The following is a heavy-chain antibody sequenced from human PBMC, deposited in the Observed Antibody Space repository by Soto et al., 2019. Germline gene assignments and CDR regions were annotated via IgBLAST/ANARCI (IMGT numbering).Heavy chain of an antibody. D-gene: IGHD3-22*01. V-gene: IGHV3-23*01. Sequence: VGSLRLSCAASGCTFSSYAMSCVRHSPGKGLEWVSAISGSGGSTYYADSVKGRFTISRDNSKNTLYLQMNSLRAEDTAVYYCAKDTAPDYYDSHDLDYGGQGTRVTV. CDR3: AKDTAPDYYDSHDLDY. CDR1: GCTFSSYA. J-gene: IGHJ4*02. CDR2: ISGSGGST.